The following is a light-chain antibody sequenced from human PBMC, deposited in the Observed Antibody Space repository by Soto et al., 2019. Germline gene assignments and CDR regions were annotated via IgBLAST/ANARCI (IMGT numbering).Light chain of an antibody. CDR2: GAS. J-gene: IGKJ5*01. V-gene: IGKV3-20*01. Sequence: TVLTQSPGTLSLSPGERATLSCRASQSVTSNYLAWYQQKPGQAPRLLIYGASSRATGIPSRFSGSGSGTDFTLTVSRLEPEDFAVYYCRQYGSSPITFGQGTRLEMK. CDR3: RQYGSSPIT. CDR1: QSVTSNY.